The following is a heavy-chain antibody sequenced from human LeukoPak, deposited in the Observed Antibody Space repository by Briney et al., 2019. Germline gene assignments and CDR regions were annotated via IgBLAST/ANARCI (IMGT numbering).Heavy chain of an antibody. D-gene: IGHD4-17*01. Sequence: ASVKVSCKTSGYTFSRYYIHWVRQAPGQGLEWMGWMNPNSGNTGYAQKFQGRVTMTRNTSISTAYMELSSLRSEDTAVYYCARYHDYGDYVLGYWGQGTLVTVSS. CDR1: GYTFSRYY. V-gene: IGHV1-8*02. CDR2: MNPNSGNT. J-gene: IGHJ4*02. CDR3: ARYHDYGDYVLGY.